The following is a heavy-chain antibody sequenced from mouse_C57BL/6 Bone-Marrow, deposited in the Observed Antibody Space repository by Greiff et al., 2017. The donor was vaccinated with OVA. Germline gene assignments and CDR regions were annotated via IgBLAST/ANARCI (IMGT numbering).Heavy chain of an antibody. Sequence: QVQLQQSGAELVRPGTSVKVSCTASGYAFTNYLIAWVKQRPGQGLEWIGVINPGSGGTNYNEKFKGKATLTADKSSSTVYMQLSSLTSEDSAVYFCARGGHYFDYWGKGTTLTVSS. V-gene: IGHV1-54*01. CDR1: GYAFTNYL. CDR2: INPGSGGT. J-gene: IGHJ2*01. CDR3: ARGGHYFDY.